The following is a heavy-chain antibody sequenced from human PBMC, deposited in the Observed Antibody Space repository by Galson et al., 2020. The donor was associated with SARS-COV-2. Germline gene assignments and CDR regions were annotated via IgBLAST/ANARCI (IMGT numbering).Heavy chain of an antibody. V-gene: IGHV4-31*03. CDR1: GDSISGGTSY. J-gene: IGHJ4*02. CDR2: VSGTGAT. CDR3: ARGSNNWEGYRLDY. Sequence: ASETLSLTCIVSGDSISGGTSYWTWVRQHPGRGLEWIGYVSGTGATDYNSSLKSRVSISVDTPKNQVSLNLRSVTAADTAVYYCARGSNNWEGYRLDYWGQGSLVNVSS. D-gene: IGHD5-12*01.